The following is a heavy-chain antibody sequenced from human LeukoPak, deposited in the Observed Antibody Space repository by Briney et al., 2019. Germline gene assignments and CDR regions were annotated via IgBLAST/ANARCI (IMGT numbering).Heavy chain of an antibody. D-gene: IGHD1-26*01. V-gene: IGHV4-59*01. Sequence: SETLSLTCSVSEGSISSYYWSWIRQPPGKGLEWIGYIYYSGSTNYNPSFESRVTISVDTSKNQFSLKLSSVTAADTAVYYCARQIVGADAFDIWGQGTMVTVSS. CDR2: IYYSGST. CDR1: EGSISSYY. CDR3: ARQIVGADAFDI. J-gene: IGHJ3*02.